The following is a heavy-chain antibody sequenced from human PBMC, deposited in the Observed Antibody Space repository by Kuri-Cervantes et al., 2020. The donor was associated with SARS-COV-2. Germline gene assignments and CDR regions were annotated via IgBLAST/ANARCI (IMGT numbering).Heavy chain of an antibody. V-gene: IGHV4-34*01. CDR1: GGSFSGYY. CDR3: ARGQWLGGALSPIINY. Sequence: SETLSLTCAVYGGSFSGYYWNWIRQPPGKGLEWIGEINHSGSPNYNPSLKSRVTISVDTSKNQFSLKLSSVTAADTAVYYCARGQWLGGALSPIINYWGQGTLVTVSS. D-gene: IGHD6-19*01. CDR2: INHSGSP. J-gene: IGHJ4*02.